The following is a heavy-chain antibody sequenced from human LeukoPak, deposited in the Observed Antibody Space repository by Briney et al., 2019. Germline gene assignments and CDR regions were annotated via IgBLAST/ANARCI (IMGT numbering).Heavy chain of an antibody. Sequence: SVKVSCKASGGTFSSYAISWVRQAPGQGLEWMGRIIPIFGTANYAQKFQGRVTITTDESTSTAYMELSSLRSEDTAVYYCAALGYCTNGVCAGIDYWGQGTLVAVSS. CDR2: IIPIFGTA. CDR1: GGTFSSYA. J-gene: IGHJ4*02. D-gene: IGHD2-8*01. V-gene: IGHV1-69*05. CDR3: AALGYCTNGVCAGIDY.